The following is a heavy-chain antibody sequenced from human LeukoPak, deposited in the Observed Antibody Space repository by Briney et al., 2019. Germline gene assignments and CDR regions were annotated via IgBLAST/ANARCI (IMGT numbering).Heavy chain of an antibody. CDR2: INSDGSST. J-gene: IGHJ6*02. Sequence: PGGSLRLSCAASGFTFSSYWMHWVRQAPGKGLVWVSRINSDGSSTSYADSVQGRFTISRDNAKNTLYLQMHSLRGEDTAVYYCARGKRTVTSGGIFYGMDVWGQGTTVTVSS. D-gene: IGHD4-17*01. CDR3: ARGKRTVTSGGIFYGMDV. V-gene: IGHV3-74*01. CDR1: GFTFSSYW.